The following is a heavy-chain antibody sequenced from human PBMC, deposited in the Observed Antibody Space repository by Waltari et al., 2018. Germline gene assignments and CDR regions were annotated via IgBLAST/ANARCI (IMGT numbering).Heavy chain of an antibody. D-gene: IGHD3-10*01. CDR1: GYTFTSYY. J-gene: IGHJ4*02. CDR2: INPSGGST. V-gene: IGHV1-46*01. CDR3: ARDWVQATLDY. Sequence: QVQLVQSGAEVKKPGASVKVSCKASGYTFTSYYMHWVRQAPGQGLEWMGIINPSGGSTSDAQKFLGTVTMARDTSTSTVYMALTSLRSEDTAVYYCARDWVQATLDYWGQGTLVTVSS.